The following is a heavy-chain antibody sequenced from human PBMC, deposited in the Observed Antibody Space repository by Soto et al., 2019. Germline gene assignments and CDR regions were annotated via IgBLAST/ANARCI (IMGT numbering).Heavy chain of an antibody. V-gene: IGHV1-69*12. Sequence: QVQLVQSGAEVKKPGSSVKVSCKASGGTFSSYAISWVRQAPGQGLERMGRIIPMFETPNYAQKFQGRVTITADESRSTAYMELSSLRSEDSAVYYCARGILEWLSYYHYYYAMDAWGQGTTVTVSS. CDR1: GGTFSSYA. CDR2: IIPMFETP. D-gene: IGHD3-3*01. J-gene: IGHJ6*02. CDR3: ARGILEWLSYYHYYYAMDA.